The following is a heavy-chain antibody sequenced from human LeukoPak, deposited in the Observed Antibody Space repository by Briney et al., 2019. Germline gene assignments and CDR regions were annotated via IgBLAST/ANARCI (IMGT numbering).Heavy chain of an antibody. CDR1: RYTFTGDY. CDR2: INPNSGGT. D-gene: IGHD6-13*01. J-gene: IGHJ4*02. V-gene: IGHV1-2*02. CDR3: ARGEQLARYYFDN. Sequence: ASVKVSCMASRYTFTGDYMHWVRQAPGLGLEWMGWINPNSGGTNYAQKFQDRVTMTRDTSITTAYMELRRLRSDDTAVYFCARGEQLARYYFDNWGQGTLVTVSS.